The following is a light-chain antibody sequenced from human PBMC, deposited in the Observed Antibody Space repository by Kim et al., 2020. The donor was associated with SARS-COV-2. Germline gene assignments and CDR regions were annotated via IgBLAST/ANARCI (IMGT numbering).Light chain of an antibody. CDR1: SLRNYY. J-gene: IGLJ2*01. CDR2: GKN. V-gene: IGLV3-19*01. CDR3: NSLDSSGNLSVV. Sequence: SSELTQDPAVSVALGQTVRITCQGDSLRNYYASWYQQKPGQAPVLVIYGKNNRPSGIPDRFSGSSSGNTASLTITGAQAEDEADYYCNSLDSSGNLSVVF.